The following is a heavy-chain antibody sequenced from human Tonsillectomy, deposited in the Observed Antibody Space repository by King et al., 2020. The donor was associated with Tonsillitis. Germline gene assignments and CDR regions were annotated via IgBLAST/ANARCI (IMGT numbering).Heavy chain of an antibody. Sequence: VQLVESGGGVVQSGGSLRLSCAASRFTFSTYGMHWVRQAPGKGLEWVAFIRYDESNKYYADSVKGRFTISRDNSKNTLYLQMNSLRAEDTAIYYCAKDFGGDLFDSWGQGTLVTVSS. CDR2: IRYDESNK. V-gene: IGHV3-30*02. D-gene: IGHD3-16*01. CDR3: AKDFGGDLFDS. CDR1: RFTFSTYG. J-gene: IGHJ4*02.